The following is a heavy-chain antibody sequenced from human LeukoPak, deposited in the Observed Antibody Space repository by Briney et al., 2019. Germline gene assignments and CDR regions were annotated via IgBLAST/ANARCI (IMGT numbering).Heavy chain of an antibody. V-gene: IGHV4-59*01. D-gene: IGHD6-13*01. J-gene: IGHJ4*02. CDR2: IYYSGST. Sequence: SETLSLTCTVSGGSISSYYWSWIRQPPGKGLEWIGYIYYSGSTNYNPSLKSRVTISVDTSKSQFSLKLSSVTAADTAVYYCARQREGYYYEYWGQGTLVTVSS. CDR1: GGSISSYY. CDR3: ARQREGYYYEY.